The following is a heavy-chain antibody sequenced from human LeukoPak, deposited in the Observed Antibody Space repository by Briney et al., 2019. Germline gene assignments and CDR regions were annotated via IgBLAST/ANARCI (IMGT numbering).Heavy chain of an antibody. CDR1: GFTFSSYS. V-gene: IGHV3-21*01. D-gene: IGHD6-19*01. CDR3: ARDSQHREWQWLVPNDY. Sequence: GGSLRLSCAASGFTFSSYSMNWVRQAPGKGLEWVSSISSSSSYIYYADSVKGRFTTSRDNAKKSLYRQMNSLRAEDTAVYYCARDSQHREWQWLVPNDYWGQGTLVTVSS. CDR2: ISSSSSYI. J-gene: IGHJ4*02.